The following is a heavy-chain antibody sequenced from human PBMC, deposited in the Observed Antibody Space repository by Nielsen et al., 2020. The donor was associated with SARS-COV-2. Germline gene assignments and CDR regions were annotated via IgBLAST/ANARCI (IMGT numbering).Heavy chain of an antibody. V-gene: IGHV3-30*18. J-gene: IGHJ4*02. CDR3: AKDLERFLEWFLFDY. Sequence: WIRQPPGKGLEWVAVISYDGSNKYYADSVKGRFTISRDNSKNTLYLQMNSLRAEDTAVYYCAKDLERFLEWFLFDYWGQGTLVTVSS. CDR2: ISYDGSNK. D-gene: IGHD3-3*01.